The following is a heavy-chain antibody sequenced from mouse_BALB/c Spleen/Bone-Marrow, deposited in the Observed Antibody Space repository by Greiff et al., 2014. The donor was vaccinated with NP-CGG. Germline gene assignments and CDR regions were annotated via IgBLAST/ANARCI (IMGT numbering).Heavy chain of an antibody. CDR1: GYTFTDHA. D-gene: IGHD2-14*01. CDR2: ISGYYGDA. V-gene: IGHV1S137*01. CDR3: ARSGKVRNAMDY. Sequence: QVQLQQPGAKLVRPGVSVKISCKGSGYTFTDHAIHWVKRRHAKSLEWIGVISGYYGDAIYNQKFKGKTTMTVDKSSSTAYMELARLTSEDSAIYYCARSGKVRNAMDYWGQGTSVTVSS. J-gene: IGHJ4*01.